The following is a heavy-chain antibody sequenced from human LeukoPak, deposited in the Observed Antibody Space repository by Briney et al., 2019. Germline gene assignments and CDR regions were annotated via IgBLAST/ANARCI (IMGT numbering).Heavy chain of an antibody. CDR2: IYYDGSKT. Sequence: PGRSLRLSCAASGFTFSSYAMHWVRQAPGKGLEWVAVIYYDGSKTYYADSVKGRLTISRDNSRNTLYLQMNSLRAEDTAVYYCARDVRSSYFDLWGRGTLVTVSS. V-gene: IGHV3-30*04. CDR1: GFTFSSYA. J-gene: IGHJ2*01. D-gene: IGHD6-6*01. CDR3: ARDVRSSYFDL.